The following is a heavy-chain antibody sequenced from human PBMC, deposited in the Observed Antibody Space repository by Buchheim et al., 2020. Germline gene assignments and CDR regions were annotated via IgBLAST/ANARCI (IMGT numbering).Heavy chain of an antibody. D-gene: IGHD6-6*01. CDR1: GFTFSSYA. V-gene: IGHV3-23*01. CDR3: AKFEQSSSSSSGFDH. CDR2: SSFSGGMT. Sequence: EVQLLESGGGLVQPGGSLRLSCAASGFTFSSYAMSWVRQAPGKGLEWVAGSSFSGGMTDYADSVKGRFTISRDNSKSTLLLQMNSLRAEDTDVYYCAKFEQSSSSSSGFDHWGQGT. J-gene: IGHJ4*02.